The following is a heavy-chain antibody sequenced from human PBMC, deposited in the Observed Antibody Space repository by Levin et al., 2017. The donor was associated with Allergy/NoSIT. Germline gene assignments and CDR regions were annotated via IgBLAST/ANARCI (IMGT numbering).Heavy chain of an antibody. CDR1: GFTFSSYA. CDR2: ISGSGGST. CDR3: AAVATISDY. J-gene: IGHJ4*02. V-gene: IGHV3-23*01. Sequence: PGESLKISCAASGFTFSSYAMSWVRQAPGKGLEWVSAISGSGGSTYYADSVKGRFTISRDNSKNTLYLQMNSLRAEDTAVYYCAAVATISDYWGQGTLVTVSS. D-gene: IGHD5-12*01.